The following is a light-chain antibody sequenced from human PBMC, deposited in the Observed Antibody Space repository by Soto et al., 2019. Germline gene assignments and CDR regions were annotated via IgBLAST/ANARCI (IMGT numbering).Light chain of an antibody. CDR3: SSYTSSSIL. Sequence: QSALTQPASVSGSPGQSITISCTGTSSDVGGYNYVCWYQQHPGKAPKLMIYDVSNRPSGVSNRFSGSKSGNTASLTISGLQAEDEADYYCSSYTSSSILFGTGTKVTVL. V-gene: IGLV2-14*01. CDR1: SSDVGGYNY. CDR2: DVS. J-gene: IGLJ1*01.